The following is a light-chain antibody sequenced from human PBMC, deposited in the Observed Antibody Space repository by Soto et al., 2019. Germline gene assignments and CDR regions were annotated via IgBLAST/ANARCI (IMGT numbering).Light chain of an antibody. CDR2: KAS. J-gene: IGKJ4*01. V-gene: IGKV1-5*03. Sequence: TFRASQRISSWLAWYQQKPGKAPNLLIHKASHLESGVPSRFSGSGSGTEFTLTISSLQAADFAPYHCQQLNRYLFFGGGTKVDIK. CDR1: QRISSW. CDR3: QQLNRYLF.